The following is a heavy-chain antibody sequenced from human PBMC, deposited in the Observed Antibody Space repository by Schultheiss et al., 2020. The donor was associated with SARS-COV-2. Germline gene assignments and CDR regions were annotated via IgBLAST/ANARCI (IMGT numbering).Heavy chain of an antibody. V-gene: IGHV3-48*03. CDR1: GFTFSSYW. J-gene: IGHJ6*02. D-gene: IGHD6-13*01. Sequence: GGSLRLSCAASGFTFSSYWMYWVRQAPGKGLEWVSYISSSGSTIYYADSVKGRFTISRDNAKNSLYLQMNSLRAEDTAVYYCARTDRYSSSWYPYSYYGMDVWGQGTTVTVSS. CDR2: ISSSGSTI. CDR3: ARTDRYSSSWYPYSYYGMDV.